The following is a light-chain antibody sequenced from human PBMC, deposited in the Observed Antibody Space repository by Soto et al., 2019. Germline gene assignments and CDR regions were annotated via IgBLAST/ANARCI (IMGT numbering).Light chain of an antibody. CDR3: QQCGISPLT. Sequence: ETVLTQSPATLSLSPGERATLSCRASLSVGSSYLAWYQQKPGQAPRLLIYGTSSRATGIPDRFSGSGSGTDFTLTISRLDPEDFAVYYCQQCGISPLTFGGGTKVDIK. J-gene: IGKJ4*01. V-gene: IGKV3-20*01. CDR2: GTS. CDR1: LSVGSSY.